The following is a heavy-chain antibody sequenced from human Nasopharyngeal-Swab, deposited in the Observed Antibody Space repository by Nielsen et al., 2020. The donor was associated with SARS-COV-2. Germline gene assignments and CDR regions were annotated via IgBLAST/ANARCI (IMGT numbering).Heavy chain of an antibody. V-gene: IGHV3-21*04. Sequence: GESLKISCAASGFTFSSYSMNWVRQAPGKGLEWVSSISSSSSYIYYADSVKGRFTISRDNAKNTLYLQMNSLRAEDTAVYYCARQGPHYYYYGMDVWGQGTTVTVSS. CDR3: ARQGPHYYYYGMDV. CDR1: GFTFSSYS. CDR2: ISSSSSYI. J-gene: IGHJ6*02.